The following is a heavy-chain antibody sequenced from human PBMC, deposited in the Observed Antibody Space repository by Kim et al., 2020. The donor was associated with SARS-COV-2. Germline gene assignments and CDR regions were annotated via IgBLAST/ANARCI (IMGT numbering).Heavy chain of an antibody. J-gene: IGHJ4*02. Sequence: LKSRVTVSVDPSKNQFSLKLSSVTAADTAVYYCARHGYYGSGSYYTFDYWGQGTLVTVSS. CDR3: ARHGYYGSGSYYTFDY. V-gene: IGHV4-39*01. D-gene: IGHD3-10*01.